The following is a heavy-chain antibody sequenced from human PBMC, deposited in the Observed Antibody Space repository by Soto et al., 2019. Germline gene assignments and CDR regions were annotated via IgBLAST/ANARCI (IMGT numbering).Heavy chain of an antibody. V-gene: IGHV3-30*04. J-gene: IGHJ3*01. D-gene: IGHD3-16*01. Sequence: QVILVESGGGVVQSGTSLRLSCAASGFTFSSFAMHWVRQAPGKGLEWVSVISFNGLSQFYADSVRGRVTVSRDNSKNTLYLQLDSLRPDDTAVYSCARGGRGLRGAFDVWGQGTEFSVS. CDR3: ARGGRGLRGAFDV. CDR1: GFTFSSFA. CDR2: ISFNGLSQ.